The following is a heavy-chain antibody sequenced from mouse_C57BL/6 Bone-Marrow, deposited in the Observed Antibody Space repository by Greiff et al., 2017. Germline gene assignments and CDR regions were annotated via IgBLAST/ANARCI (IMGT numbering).Heavy chain of an antibody. CDR2: IWSGGST. CDR1: GFSLTSYG. V-gene: IGHV2-2*01. Sequence: VQLVESGPGLVQPSQSLSITCTASGFSLTSYGVHWVRQSPGKGLEWLGVIWSGGSTDYNAAFISRLSISKDNSKSQVFFKMNSLQADDTAIYYCARNNWDEDWFAYWGQGTLVTVSA. CDR3: ARNNWDEDWFAY. J-gene: IGHJ3*01. D-gene: IGHD4-1*02.